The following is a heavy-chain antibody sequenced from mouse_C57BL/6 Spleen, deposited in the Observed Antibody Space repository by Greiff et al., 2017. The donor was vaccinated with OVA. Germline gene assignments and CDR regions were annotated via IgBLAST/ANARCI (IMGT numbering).Heavy chain of an antibody. CDR2: IYPGSGNT. D-gene: IGHD2-3*01. V-gene: IGHV1-76*01. J-gene: IGHJ3*01. CDR1: GYTFPDYY. CDR3: ARYDGYYEGFAY. Sequence: QVLQQQSGAELVRPGASVKLSCKASGYTFPDYYINWVKQRPGQGLEWIARIYPGSGNTYYNEKFKGKATLTAEKSSSTAYMQLSSLTSEDSAVYFCARYDGYYEGFAYWGQGTLVTVSA.